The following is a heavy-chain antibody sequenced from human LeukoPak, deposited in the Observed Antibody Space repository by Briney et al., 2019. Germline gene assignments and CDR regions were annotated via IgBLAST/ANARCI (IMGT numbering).Heavy chain of an antibody. V-gene: IGHV3-48*03. J-gene: IGHJ2*01. D-gene: IGHD5-18*01. CDR3: ATLYSYGYWYFDL. CDR1: GFTFSSYE. CDR2: ISSSGSTI. Sequence: GGSLRLSCAASGFTFSSYEMNWVRQAPGKGLEWVSYISSSGSTIYYADSEKGRFTIPRDNAKNSLYLQMNSLRAEDTAVYYCATLYSYGYWYFDLWGRGTLVTVSS.